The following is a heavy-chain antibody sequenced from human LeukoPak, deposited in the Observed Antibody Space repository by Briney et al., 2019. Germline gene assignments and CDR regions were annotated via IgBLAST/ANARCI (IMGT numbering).Heavy chain of an antibody. Sequence: ASVKVSCKASGYTFTSYDINWVRQATGQGLEWMGWMNPNSGNTGYAQKFQGRVTITRNTSISTAYMELSSLRVEDTAVYYCAKDITGHNRGWYDYWGQGTLVTVSS. CDR2: MNPNSGNT. V-gene: IGHV1-8*03. D-gene: IGHD6-19*01. CDR1: GYTFTSYD. J-gene: IGHJ4*02. CDR3: AKDITGHNRGWYDY.